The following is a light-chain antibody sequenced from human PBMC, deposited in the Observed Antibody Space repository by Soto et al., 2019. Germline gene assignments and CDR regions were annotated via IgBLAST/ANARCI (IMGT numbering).Light chain of an antibody. CDR3: QQRNIWPLT. J-gene: IGKJ4*01. CDR1: QSVSSY. CDR2: DAS. V-gene: IGKV3-11*01. Sequence: EIVLTQSPATLSLSPGERATLSCWASQSVSSYLAWYQQKRGQAPRLLIYDASNRATGIPARFSGSGSGTDFTLTISSLEPEDFAVYYCQQRNIWPLTFGGGTKVEIK.